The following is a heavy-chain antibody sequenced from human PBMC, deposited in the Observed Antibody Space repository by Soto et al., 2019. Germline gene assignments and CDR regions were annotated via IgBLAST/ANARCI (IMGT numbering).Heavy chain of an antibody. Sequence: SETLSLTCAVSGGSISSSNWWSWVRQPPGKGLEWIGEIYHSGSTNYNPSLKSRVTISVDKSKNQFSLKLSSVTAADTAVYYCARVHGGNSLFLYFQHWGQGTLVTVSS. J-gene: IGHJ1*01. V-gene: IGHV4-4*02. CDR3: ARVHGGNSLFLYFQH. CDR1: GGSISSSNW. D-gene: IGHD2-21*02. CDR2: IYHSGST.